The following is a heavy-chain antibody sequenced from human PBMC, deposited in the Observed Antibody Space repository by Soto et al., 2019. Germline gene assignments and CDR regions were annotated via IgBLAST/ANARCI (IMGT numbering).Heavy chain of an antibody. J-gene: IGHJ4*02. CDR3: ARARLDTPALDY. V-gene: IGHV3-30-3*01. Sequence: QVQLLESGGGVVQPGRSLRLSCAASGFTFSSYAMNWVRQAPGKGLEWVAVISDDGSNKYYADSVKGRFTISRDNSKNTLYLQMHSLRAEDTAVYYWARARLDTPALDYWGQGTLVTVSS. CDR1: GFTFSSYA. D-gene: IGHD2-2*01. CDR2: ISDDGSNK.